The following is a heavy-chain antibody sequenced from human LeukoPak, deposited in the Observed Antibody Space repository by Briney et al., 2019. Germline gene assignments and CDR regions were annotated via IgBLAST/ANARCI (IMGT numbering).Heavy chain of an antibody. J-gene: IGHJ4*02. V-gene: IGHV3-23*01. D-gene: IGHD1-1*01. CDR1: GFTFSSYA. Sequence: GGSLRLSCAASGFTFSSYAMSWVRQAPGKGLEWVSAISGSGGSTYYADSEKGRFTISRDNSKNTLYLQMNSLRAEDTAVYYCAKQTRPQLERRLGFDYWGQGTLVTVSS. CDR2: ISGSGGST. CDR3: AKQTRPQLERRLGFDY.